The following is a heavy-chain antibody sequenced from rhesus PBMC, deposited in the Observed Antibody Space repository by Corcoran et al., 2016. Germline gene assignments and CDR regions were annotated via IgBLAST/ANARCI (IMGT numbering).Heavy chain of an antibody. V-gene: IGHV4S11*01. CDR1: GGSISSNY. D-gene: IGHD1-1*01. Sequence: QVQLQESGPGLVQPLETLSLTCAVSGGSISSNYWSWIRQPPGKGLEWMGYMYGSGSNTNSNPPLKSQVTLSVDTSKKQFSLKLSSVPAADTAVYYCARGGGGSTLDYWGQGVLVTVSS. CDR2: MYGSGSNT. J-gene: IGHJ4*01. CDR3: ARGGGGSTLDY.